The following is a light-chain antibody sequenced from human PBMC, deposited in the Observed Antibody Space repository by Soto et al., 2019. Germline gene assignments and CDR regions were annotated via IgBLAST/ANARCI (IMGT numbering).Light chain of an antibody. CDR3: TSYAGSDNYV. Sequence: QSALTQPPSASGSPGQSVTISCTGTSSDVGAYNSVSWYQHHPGKAPKLMIYEVSKRPSGVPDRFSGSKSANTASLTVSGLQPEDEADYYCTSYAGSDNYVFGHGTKLTVL. J-gene: IGLJ1*01. CDR2: EVS. V-gene: IGLV2-8*01. CDR1: SSDVGAYNS.